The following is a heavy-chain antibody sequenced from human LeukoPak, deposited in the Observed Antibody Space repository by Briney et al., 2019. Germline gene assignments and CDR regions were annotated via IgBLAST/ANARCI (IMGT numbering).Heavy chain of an antibody. V-gene: IGHV3-33*01. CDR3: ARRSGWYLTDY. D-gene: IGHD6-19*01. J-gene: IGHJ4*02. CDR1: GFTFSSYG. Sequence: PGGSLRLSCAASGFTFSSYGMHWVRQAPGKGLEWVAVIWYDGSNKYYADSVKGRFTISRDNSKNTLYLQMNSLRAEDTAVYYCARRSGWYLTDYWGQGTLVTVSS. CDR2: IWYDGSNK.